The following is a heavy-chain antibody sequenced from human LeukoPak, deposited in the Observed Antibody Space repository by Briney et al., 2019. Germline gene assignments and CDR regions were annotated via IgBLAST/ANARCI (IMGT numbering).Heavy chain of an antibody. CDR1: GGSINSSSYY. CDR3: ARGPPTARYWYFDL. V-gene: IGHV4-39*07. Sequence: SETLSLTCAVSGGSINSSSYYWGWIRQPPGKGLEWIGSIYYGGSTNYNPSLKSRVTISVDTSKNQFSLKQSSVTAADTAVYYCARGPPTARYWYFDLWGRGTLVTVSS. J-gene: IGHJ2*01. CDR2: IYYGGST. D-gene: IGHD6-25*01.